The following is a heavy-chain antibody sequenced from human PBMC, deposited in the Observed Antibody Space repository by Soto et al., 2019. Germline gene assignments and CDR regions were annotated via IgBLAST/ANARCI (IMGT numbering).Heavy chain of an antibody. Sequence: QVQLQESGPGLVKPSQTLSLTCTVSGGSISSGGYYWSWIRQHPGKGLEWIGYIYYSGSTYYNPSLKSRVTISVDTSKNQFSLKLSSVTAADTAVYYCAREGVVVPAAMRQYYYYMDVWGKGTTVTVSS. CDR3: AREGVVVPAAMRQYYYYMDV. D-gene: IGHD2-2*01. CDR1: GGSISSGGYY. CDR2: IYYSGST. V-gene: IGHV4-31*03. J-gene: IGHJ6*03.